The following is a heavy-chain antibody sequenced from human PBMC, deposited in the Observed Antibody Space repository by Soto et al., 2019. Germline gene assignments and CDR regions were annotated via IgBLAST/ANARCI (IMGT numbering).Heavy chain of an antibody. V-gene: IGHV4-59*01. D-gene: IGHD3-3*01. CDR1: GGSISSYY. J-gene: IGHJ1*01. CDR3: ERDQTFFGSNGLAH. Sequence: SETLSLXCTVSGGSISSYYWSWIRQPPGKGLEWIGYIDDSGSTNDNASLKSRVTRSVDTSKNQCSLKLSSVTGAETAVYSCERDQTFFGSNGLAHWGHYTLVPLPS. CDR2: IDDSGST.